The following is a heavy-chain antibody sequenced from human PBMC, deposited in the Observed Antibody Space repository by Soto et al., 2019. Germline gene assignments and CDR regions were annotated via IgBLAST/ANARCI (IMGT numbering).Heavy chain of an antibody. CDR1: GFSLTTSGVG. J-gene: IGHJ4*01. D-gene: IGHD3-3*01. CDR2: IYWDDDK. V-gene: IGHV2-5*02. CDR3: AHRVLRTVFGLVTTTAIYFDF. Sequence: QITLNESGPTQVKPRQTLTLTCTFSGFSLTTSGVGVVWIRQSPGKAPEWLALIYWDDDKRYSPSLKSRLTITKDTSKNQVVLTMADLDPADTATYYCAHRVLRTVFGLVTTTAIYFDFWGHGTPVAVSS.